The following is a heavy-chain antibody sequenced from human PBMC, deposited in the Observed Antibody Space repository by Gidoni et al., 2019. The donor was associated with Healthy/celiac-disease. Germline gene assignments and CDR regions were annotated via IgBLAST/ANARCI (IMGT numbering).Heavy chain of an antibody. CDR3: AKNYDFWSGYYYWYFDL. V-gene: IGHV3-23*01. D-gene: IGHD3-3*01. Sequence: EVQLLESGGGLVQPWGSLLLSCAASGFPFSRYAMSWVRQAPGKGLEWVSAISGSGGSKYYADSVKGRFTISRDNSKNTLYLQMNSLRAEDTAVYYCAKNYDFWSGYYYWYFDLWGRGTLVTVSS. CDR2: ISGSGGSK. CDR1: GFPFSRYA. J-gene: IGHJ2*01.